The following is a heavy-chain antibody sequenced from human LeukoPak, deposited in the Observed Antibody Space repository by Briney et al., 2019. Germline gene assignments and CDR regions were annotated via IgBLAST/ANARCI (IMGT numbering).Heavy chain of an antibody. CDR3: ARRESSGFFDY. J-gene: IGHJ4*02. V-gene: IGHV4-59*08. CDR2: IYYSGST. CDR1: GGSISSYY. D-gene: IGHD6-19*01. Sequence: PSETLSLTCTVSGGSISSYYWSWIRQPPGKGLEWIGYIYYSGSTSYNPSLNSRVTISLDTSKNQFSLNLSSVTAADTAVYYCARRESSGFFDYWGQGALVTVSS.